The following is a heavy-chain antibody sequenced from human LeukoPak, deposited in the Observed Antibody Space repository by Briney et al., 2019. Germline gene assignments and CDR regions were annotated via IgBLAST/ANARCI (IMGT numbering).Heavy chain of an antibody. CDR3: AFNNNFKY. CDR1: GLSFSGQW. V-gene: IGHV3-7*01. CDR2: IKYDGSEK. Sequence: GGSLRLSCTASGLSFSGQWMNWVRQSPGQGLEWVANIKYDGSEKYYVDSVKGRFTISREDAKNSLSLQMDSARPEDTAVYYCAFNNNFKYWGQGTLVIVSS. D-gene: IGHD1/OR15-1a*01. J-gene: IGHJ4*02.